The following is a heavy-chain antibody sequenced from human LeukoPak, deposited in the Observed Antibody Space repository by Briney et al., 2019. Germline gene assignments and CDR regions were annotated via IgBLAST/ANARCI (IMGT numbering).Heavy chain of an antibody. V-gene: IGHV1-8*03. D-gene: IGHD4-17*01. J-gene: IGHJ6*03. Sequence: GASLKVSCKASGYTFPGYGINWVRQATGQGLEWMGWMNPNSGNTGYAQKFQGRVTITRNTSISTAYMELSSLRSEDTAVYYCARGRRDGDYSASPYYYYYYMDVWGKGTTVTVSS. CDR3: ARGRRDGDYSASPYYYYYYMDV. CDR2: MNPNSGNT. CDR1: GYTFPGYG.